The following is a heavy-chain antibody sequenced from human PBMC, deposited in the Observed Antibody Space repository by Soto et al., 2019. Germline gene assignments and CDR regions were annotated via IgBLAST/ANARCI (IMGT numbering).Heavy chain of an antibody. D-gene: IGHD3-22*01. CDR1: RFPFSSSE. Sequence: GGSLGLSCAASRFPFSSSEMKWVRQAPGKGLEWVSYISNSGSAIYYADSVKGRFTISRDNAKNSLYLQMNSLRAEDTAVYYCARDMSYYDSSVDYWGQGTLVTVSS. J-gene: IGHJ4*02. CDR2: ISNSGSAI. V-gene: IGHV3-48*03. CDR3: ARDMSYYDSSVDY.